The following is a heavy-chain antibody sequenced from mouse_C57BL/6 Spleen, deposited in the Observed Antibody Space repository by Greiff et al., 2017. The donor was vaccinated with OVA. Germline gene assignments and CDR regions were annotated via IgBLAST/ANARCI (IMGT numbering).Heavy chain of an antibody. CDR2: IWRGGST. CDR3: AKNLDGYYEGFAY. V-gene: IGHV2-5*01. D-gene: IGHD2-3*01. J-gene: IGHJ3*01. Sequence: QVQLQQSGPGLVQPSQSLSITCTVSGFSLTSYGVHWVRQSPGKGLEWLGVIWRGGSTDYNAAFMSRLSITKDNSKSQVFFKMNSLQADDTAIYYCAKNLDGYYEGFAYWGQGTLVTVSA. CDR1: GFSLTSYG.